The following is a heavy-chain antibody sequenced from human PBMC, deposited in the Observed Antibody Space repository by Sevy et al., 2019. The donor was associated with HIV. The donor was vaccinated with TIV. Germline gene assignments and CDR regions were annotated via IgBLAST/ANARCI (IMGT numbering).Heavy chain of an antibody. D-gene: IGHD3-22*01. CDR1: GFTFSRYA. J-gene: IGHJ4*02. V-gene: IGHV3-23*01. Sequence: GGSLRLSCAASGFTFSRYAMNWVRQAPGKGLEWVSGISGSGGSGDKTNYADSMKGRFTNSRDDSKNSLYLQLNSLRSEDTAIYCCARKYDSSGYFDYWGQGTLVTVSS. CDR3: ARKYDSSGYFDY. CDR2: ISGSGGSGDKT.